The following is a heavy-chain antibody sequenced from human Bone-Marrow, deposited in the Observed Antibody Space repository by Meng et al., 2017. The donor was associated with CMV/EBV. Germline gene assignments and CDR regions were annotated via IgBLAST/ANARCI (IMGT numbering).Heavy chain of an antibody. Sequence: SETLSLTCAISGDSVSSNSAAWNWIRQSPSRGLEWLGRTYYRSKWYNDYAVSVKSRITINPDTSKNQFSLQLSSVTAADTAVYYCARDWGGYSGYDRLVFDYWGQGTLVTVSS. J-gene: IGHJ4*02. CDR2: TYYRSKWYN. CDR1: GDSVSSNSAA. CDR3: ARDWGGYSGYDRLVFDY. V-gene: IGHV6-1*01. D-gene: IGHD5-12*01.